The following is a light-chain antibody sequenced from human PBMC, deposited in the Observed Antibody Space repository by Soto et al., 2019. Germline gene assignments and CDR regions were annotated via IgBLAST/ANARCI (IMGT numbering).Light chain of an antibody. Sequence: EIVVTQSPATLSVSPGERATLSCRASQSVSSNLAWYQQKPGQAPRLLIYGASTRATGIRARFSGSRSGTEFTLTISSLLSEDFAVYYCQQYNNSPPRTFGQGTKVEIK. CDR2: GAS. CDR1: QSVSSN. CDR3: QQYNNSPPRT. J-gene: IGKJ1*01. V-gene: IGKV3-15*01.